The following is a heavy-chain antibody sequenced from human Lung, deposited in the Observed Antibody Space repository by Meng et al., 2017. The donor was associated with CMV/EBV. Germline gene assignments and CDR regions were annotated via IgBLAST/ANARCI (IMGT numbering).Heavy chain of an antibody. CDR3: AKDFYSTSLYYFDY. V-gene: IGHV3-9*01. CDR1: GFTFGDYA. CDR2: ITYKSGST. J-gene: IGHJ4*02. D-gene: IGHD2-2*01. Sequence: SCAASGFTFGDYAMHWVRQVPGKGLEWVSGITYKSGSTGYADSVKGRFTISRDNAGNSLYLQMNNLRAEDTALYYCAKDFYSTSLYYFDYWGQGKXVTVSS.